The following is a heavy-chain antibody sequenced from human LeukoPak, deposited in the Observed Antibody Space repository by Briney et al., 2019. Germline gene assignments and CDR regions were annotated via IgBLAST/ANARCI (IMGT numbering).Heavy chain of an antibody. CDR2: IKQDGSEK. J-gene: IGHJ4*02. CDR1: GFIFSSYW. V-gene: IGHV3-7*01. CDR3: ARDIGDSSGYYGSYFDY. Sequence: PGGSLRLSCAASGFIFSSYWMSWVRQAPGKGLEWVANIKQDGSEKYYVDSVKGRFTISRDNAKNSLYLEMNSLRAEDTAVYYCARDIGDSSGYYGSYFDYWGQGTLVTDSS. D-gene: IGHD3-22*01.